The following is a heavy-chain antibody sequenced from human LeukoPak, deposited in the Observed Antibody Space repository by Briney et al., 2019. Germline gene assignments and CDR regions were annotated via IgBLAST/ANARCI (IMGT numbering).Heavy chain of an antibody. V-gene: IGHV3-7*01. Sequence: GESLRLSCAASGFTFTTYWLGWVRQPPGKGLEWVANIKQDGTEKYYVDSVKGRFTISRDNAKNSLYLQMNTLRVEDTAVYYCARRLDCWGQGTLVTVSS. CDR1: GFTFTTYW. J-gene: IGHJ4*02. CDR3: ARRLDC. CDR2: IKQDGTEK.